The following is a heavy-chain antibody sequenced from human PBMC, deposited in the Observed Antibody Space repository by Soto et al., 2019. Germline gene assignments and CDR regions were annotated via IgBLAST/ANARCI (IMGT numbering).Heavy chain of an antibody. V-gene: IGHV4-59*02. D-gene: IGHD2-2*01. CDR3: ARRECSSASCYQSNWFDP. J-gene: IGHJ5*02. Sequence: PSETLSLTCTVSGGSVTTYYWTWIRQPPGKGLEWIGYIYYSGSTYYNPSLKSRVTISIDTSKNQLSLSLTSVTAADTAVYYCARRECSSASCYQSNWFDPWGQGTLVTVSS. CDR2: IYYSGST. CDR1: GGSVTTYY.